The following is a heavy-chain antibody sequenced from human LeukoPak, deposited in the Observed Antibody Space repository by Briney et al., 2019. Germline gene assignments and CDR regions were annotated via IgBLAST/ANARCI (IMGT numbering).Heavy chain of an antibody. CDR1: GFTFDDYG. V-gene: IGHV3-20*04. CDR3: ARSGGGSYGFHWFDP. CDR2: INWNGGST. D-gene: IGHD1-26*01. J-gene: IGHJ5*02. Sequence: GGSLRLSCAASGFTFDDYGMSWVRQAPGKGLEWVSGINWNGGSTGYADSVKGRFTISRDNAKNSLYLQMNSRRAEDTALYYCARSGGGSYGFHWFDPWGQGTLVTVSS.